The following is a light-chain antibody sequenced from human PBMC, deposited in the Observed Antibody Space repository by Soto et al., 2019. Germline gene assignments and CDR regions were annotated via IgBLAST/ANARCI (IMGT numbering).Light chain of an antibody. CDR3: QQEGRSAAWT. J-gene: IGKJ1*01. Sequence: LLLTQPPHPLSLSPGDRATLSCRASQSVSSSYLARYQPKPGQAPRLLIYGASSRATGIPDRFSGSGSGTDFTPARKRLERVYLPVYYSQQEGRSAAWT. CDR2: GAS. V-gene: IGKV3-20*01. CDR1: QSVSSSY.